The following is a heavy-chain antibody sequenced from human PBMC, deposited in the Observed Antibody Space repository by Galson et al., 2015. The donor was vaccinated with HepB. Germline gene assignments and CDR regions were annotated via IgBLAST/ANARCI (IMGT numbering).Heavy chain of an antibody. CDR3: ATNLRGGTEGAYYYYYGMDV. D-gene: IGHD2-15*01. Sequence: SVKVSCKVSGYTLTELSMHWVRQAPGKGLEWMGGFDPEDGETIYAQKFQGRVTMTEDTSTDTAYMELSSLRSEDTAVYYCATNLRGGTEGAYYYYYGMDVWGQGTTVTVSS. V-gene: IGHV1-24*01. CDR2: FDPEDGET. CDR1: GYTLTELS. J-gene: IGHJ6*02.